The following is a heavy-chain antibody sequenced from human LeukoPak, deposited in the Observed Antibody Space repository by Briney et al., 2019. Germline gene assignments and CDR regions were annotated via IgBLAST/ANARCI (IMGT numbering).Heavy chain of an antibody. CDR3: ARVVPSTGFFY. CDR2: ISSSSSHI. Sequence: GGSLRLSCAASGFTFSSYEMNWVRQAPGKGLEWVSSISSSSSHIYYADSVKGRFTISRDNAKNSLYLQMNSLRAEDTAVYYCARVVPSTGFFYWGQGTLVTVSS. D-gene: IGHD2-8*02. CDR1: GFTFSSYE. V-gene: IGHV3-21*01. J-gene: IGHJ4*02.